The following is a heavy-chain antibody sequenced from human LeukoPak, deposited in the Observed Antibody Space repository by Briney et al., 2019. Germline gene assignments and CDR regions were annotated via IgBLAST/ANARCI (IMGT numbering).Heavy chain of an antibody. CDR3: ASLSIAATGGDFDY. Sequence: SETLSLTCTVPGGSISSGDYYWRWGRQPPGKGLEWIGYIYYSGSPSYHPSLTTRVTISVATSKTQFSLKLSSVTAADTAVYYCASLSIAATGGDFDYWGQGTLVTVSS. D-gene: IGHD6-6*01. CDR2: IYYSGSP. J-gene: IGHJ4*02. V-gene: IGHV4-30-4*08. CDR1: GGSISSGDYY.